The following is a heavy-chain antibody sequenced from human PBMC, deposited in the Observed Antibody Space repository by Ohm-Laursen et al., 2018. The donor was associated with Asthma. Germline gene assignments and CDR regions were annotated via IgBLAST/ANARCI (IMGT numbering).Heavy chain of an antibody. CDR2: GGSYYDGGLK. J-gene: IGHJ4*02. CDR1: GFTFSSYS. Sequence: LSLTCAASGFTFSSYSLNWVRQAPGKGLEWVAVGGSYYDGGLKYYADSVNGRFTVSRDDSKNTLYLQMNSLRPDDTAVYYCARDVMEWYLPAFDFWGQGTLVTVSS. D-gene: IGHD3-3*01. V-gene: IGHV3-30*19. CDR3: ARDVMEWYLPAFDF.